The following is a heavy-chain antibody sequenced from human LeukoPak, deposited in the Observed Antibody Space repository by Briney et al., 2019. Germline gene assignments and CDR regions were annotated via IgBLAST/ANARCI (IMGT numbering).Heavy chain of an antibody. J-gene: IGHJ4*02. D-gene: IGHD3-10*01. CDR1: GGSFSGYY. Sequence: SETLSLTCAVYGGSFSGYYWSWIRQPPGKGLEWIGEINHSGSTNYNPSLKSRVTISVDTSKNQFSLKLSSVTAADTAVYYCARGLHYYGSGSYYRASGYWGQGTLVTVSS. CDR2: INHSGST. V-gene: IGHV4-34*01. CDR3: ARGLHYYGSGSYYRASGY.